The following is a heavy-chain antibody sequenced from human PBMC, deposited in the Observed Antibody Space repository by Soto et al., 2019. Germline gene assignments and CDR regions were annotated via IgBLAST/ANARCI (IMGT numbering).Heavy chain of an antibody. J-gene: IGHJ6*02. CDR3: ARMDVDTAMVDYYYGMDV. CDR2: INHSGST. CDR1: GGSFSGYY. V-gene: IGHV4-34*01. D-gene: IGHD5-18*01. Sequence: QVQLQQWGAGLLKPSETLSLTCAVYGGSFSGYYWSWIRQPPGKGLEWIGEINHSGSTNYNPSLKSRVTISVATSKNQFSLRLSSVTAADTAVYYCARMDVDTAMVDYYYGMDVWGQGTTVTVSS.